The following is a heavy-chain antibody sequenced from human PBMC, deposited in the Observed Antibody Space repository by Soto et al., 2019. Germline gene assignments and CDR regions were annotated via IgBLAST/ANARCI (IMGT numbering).Heavy chain of an antibody. CDR3: ARVSGSYYYGMDV. V-gene: IGHV4-4*02. J-gene: IGHJ6*02. Sequence: QVQLQESGPGLVKPSGTLSLTCAVSGGSISSSNWWSWVRQPPGKGLEWIGEIYHSGSTNYNPSLQSRVTISVDKSKNQVSLKLSSVTAADTAVYYCARVSGSYYYGMDVWGQGTTVNVSS. D-gene: IGHD1-26*01. CDR1: GGSISSSNW. CDR2: IYHSGST.